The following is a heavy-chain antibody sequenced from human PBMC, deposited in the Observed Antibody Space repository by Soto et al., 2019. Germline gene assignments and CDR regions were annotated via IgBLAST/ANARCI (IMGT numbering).Heavy chain of an antibody. CDR2: IYYRGST. V-gene: IGHV4-59*11. CDR3: ARDGREASGMDV. CDR1: GGSISSHY. D-gene: IGHD1-26*01. Sequence: PSETLSLTCTVSGGSISSHYWSWVRQAPGKGLEWIGHIYYRGSTNYNPSLRSRSTISVDTSKNQFSLKLNSVTTADAAVYYCARDGREASGMDVWGQGTLVTVSS. J-gene: IGHJ4*02.